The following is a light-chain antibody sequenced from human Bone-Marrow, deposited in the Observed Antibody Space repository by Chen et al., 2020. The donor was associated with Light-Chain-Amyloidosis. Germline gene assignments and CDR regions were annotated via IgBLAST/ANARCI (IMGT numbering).Light chain of an antibody. CDR1: SGGIDDFSC. V-gene: IGLV2-14*03. J-gene: IGLJ1*01. Sequence: QSALTQPASVSESPGQSITISCTGTSGGIDDFSCVSWYRQHPGKPPKVIIFDVSNRPSGVPSRFSGSKSGNTASLTISGLQAEDEADYYCSSYTTNRGLFGTGTKVTVL. CDR3: SSYTTNRGL. CDR2: DVS.